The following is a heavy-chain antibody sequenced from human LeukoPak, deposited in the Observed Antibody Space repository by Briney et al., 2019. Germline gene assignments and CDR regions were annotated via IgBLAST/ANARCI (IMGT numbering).Heavy chain of an antibody. V-gene: IGHV3-11*01. J-gene: IGHJ3*02. Sequence: GGSLRLSCAASGFTFSDYNMRWIRQAPGKGLEWVSSISRSGSTKYYADSVKGRFTISRDNAKNSLFLQMNSLRAEDTAVYYCARGGSYLSAFDIWGQGTMVTVSS. CDR2: ISRSGSTK. D-gene: IGHD1-26*01. CDR1: GFTFSDYN. CDR3: ARGGSYLSAFDI.